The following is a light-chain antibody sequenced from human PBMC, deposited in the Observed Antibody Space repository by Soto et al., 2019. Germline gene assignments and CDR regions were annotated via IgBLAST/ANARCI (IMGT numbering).Light chain of an antibody. J-gene: IGKJ3*01. CDR2: AAS. V-gene: IGKV1-27*01. Sequence: DIQMTQSPSSLSASVGDRVTITCRASQDISIYLAWYQQKPRKVPKLLIDAASTLQSGVPSRFSGSGSGTDFTLIISSLQPEDVANYYCQRCNSVPFTFGPGTEVDLK. CDR3: QRCNSVPFT. CDR1: QDISIY.